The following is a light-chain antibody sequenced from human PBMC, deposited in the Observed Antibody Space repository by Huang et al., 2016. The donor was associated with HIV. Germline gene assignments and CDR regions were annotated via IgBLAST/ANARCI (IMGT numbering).Light chain of an antibody. CDR3: QQYGSSPPYT. CDR2: GAS. Sequence: EIVLTQSPGTLSLSPGERATLSCRASQRISSTFLACYQQNPGQAPRLLIYGASSRATGIPDRFGGSGSGTDFTLTISRLEPEDFAVYYCQQYGSSPPYTFGQGTKLEIK. V-gene: IGKV3-20*01. CDR1: QRISSTF. J-gene: IGKJ2*01.